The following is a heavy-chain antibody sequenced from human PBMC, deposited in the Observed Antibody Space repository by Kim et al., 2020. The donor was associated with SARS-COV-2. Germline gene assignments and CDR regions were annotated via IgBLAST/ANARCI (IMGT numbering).Heavy chain of an antibody. CDR1: GYTFTSYG. CDR3: AREGLYSSGWYEVNYYYGMDV. Sequence: ASVKVSCKASGYTFTSYGISWVRQAPGQGLEWMGWISAYNGNTNYAQKLQGRVTMTTDTSTSTAYMELRSLRSDDTAVYYCAREGLYSSGWYEVNYYYGMDVWGQGTTVAVSS. J-gene: IGHJ6*02. D-gene: IGHD6-19*01. CDR2: ISAYNGNT. V-gene: IGHV1-18*01.